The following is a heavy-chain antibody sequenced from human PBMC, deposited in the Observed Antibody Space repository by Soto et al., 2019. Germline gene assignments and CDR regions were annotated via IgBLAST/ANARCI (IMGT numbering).Heavy chain of an antibody. CDR2: ISYDGSNK. V-gene: IGHV3-30*03. CDR3: APPGGSRYWYFDL. J-gene: IGHJ2*01. Sequence: GGSLRLSCAASGFTFSSYGMHWVRQAPGKGLEWVAVISYDGSNKYYADSVKGRFTISRDNSKNTLYLQMNSLRAEDTAVYYCAPPGGSRYWYFDLWGGGTLVPFSS. D-gene: IGHD3-16*01. CDR1: GFTFSSYG.